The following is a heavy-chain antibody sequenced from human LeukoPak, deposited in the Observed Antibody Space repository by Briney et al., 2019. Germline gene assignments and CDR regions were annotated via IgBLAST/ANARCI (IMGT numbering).Heavy chain of an antibody. D-gene: IGHD3-22*01. CDR3: AGKYYYDSSGYFYVDW. Sequence: PSETLSLTCTVSGGSISSYYWGWIRQSPGKGLEWIGSIYHGGTPYYNPPLTYYNPSLKSRVTMSMDTTKNQFSLKLTSVTAADTAVYYCAGKYYYDSSGYFYVDWWGQGTLVTVSS. V-gene: IGHV4-59*04. J-gene: IGHJ4*02. CDR2: IYHGGTPYYNPPLT. CDR1: GGSISSYY.